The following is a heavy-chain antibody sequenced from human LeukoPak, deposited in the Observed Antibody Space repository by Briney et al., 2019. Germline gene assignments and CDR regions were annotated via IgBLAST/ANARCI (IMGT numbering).Heavy chain of an antibody. CDR3: ARAYSRSRFDY. J-gene: IGHJ4*02. CDR2: IDPSDSYN. D-gene: IGHD6-6*01. V-gene: IGHV5-10-1*01. Sequence: GESLKISCKASGYSFTRYWISWVRQMPGKGLEWMGTIDPSDSYNNYSPSFQGHVTISADKSISTAYLQWSSLKASDTAMYYCARAYSRSRFDYWGQGTLVTVSS. CDR1: GYSFTRYW.